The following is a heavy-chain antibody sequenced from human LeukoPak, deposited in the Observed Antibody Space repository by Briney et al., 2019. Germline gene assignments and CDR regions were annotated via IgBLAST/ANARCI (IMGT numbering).Heavy chain of an antibody. V-gene: IGHV1-69*05. CDR2: IIPIFGTA. Sequence: SVKVSCKASGGTFSSYAISWVRQAPGQGLEWMGGIIPIFGTANYAQKFQGRVTITTDESTSAAYMELSSLRSEDTAVYYCARWVSEYLTAKGPNWFDPWGQGTLVTVSS. CDR1: GGTFSSYA. CDR3: ARWVSEYLTAKGPNWFDP. J-gene: IGHJ5*02. D-gene: IGHD2/OR15-2a*01.